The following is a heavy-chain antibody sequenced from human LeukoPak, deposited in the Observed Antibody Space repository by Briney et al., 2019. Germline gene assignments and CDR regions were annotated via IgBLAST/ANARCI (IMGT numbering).Heavy chain of an antibody. CDR3: AKDQGEAVVPRRFDY. CDR2: ITTTGSST. Sequence: TGGSLRLSCAASGFTFSGVAMNWVRQAPGKGLEWVSSITTTGSSTYYSDSVKGRFTISRDNSKNMLHLQMNSLRIEDTAVYYCAKDQGEAVVPRRFDYWGQGTLVTVSS. V-gene: IGHV3-23*01. CDR1: GFTFSGVA. J-gene: IGHJ4*02. D-gene: IGHD2-2*01.